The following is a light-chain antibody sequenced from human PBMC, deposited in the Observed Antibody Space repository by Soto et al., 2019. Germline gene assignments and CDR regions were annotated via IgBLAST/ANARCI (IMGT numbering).Light chain of an antibody. J-gene: IGKJ2*01. CDR2: GAS. Sequence: DIQVTQSPVSLSASVGDRVTITCRTSQGISTYLNWYQQKAGDAPRLLISGASDLENGVPSRFSGSGSGADFTLIINSLRPEDFATYYCQQAYIKPYTFGQGTKLEI. CDR3: QQAYIKPYT. CDR1: QGISTY. V-gene: IGKV1-39*01.